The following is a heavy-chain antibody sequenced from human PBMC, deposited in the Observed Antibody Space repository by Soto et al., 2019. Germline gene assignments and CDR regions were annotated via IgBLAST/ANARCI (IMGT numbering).Heavy chain of an antibody. V-gene: IGHV4-39*01. CDR3: ARHSLALRKNNWFDP. J-gene: IGHJ5*02. Sequence: SETLSLTCTVSGDSIISSDFYWGWVRQPPGKGLEWIGSIFYLGSSYYNPSLKSRVTMSVDTSKNQFSLRLRSVTAADTALYFCARHSLALRKNNWFDPRGHGITVTVSS. CDR2: IFYLGSS. D-gene: IGHD3-3*02. CDR1: GDSIISSDFY.